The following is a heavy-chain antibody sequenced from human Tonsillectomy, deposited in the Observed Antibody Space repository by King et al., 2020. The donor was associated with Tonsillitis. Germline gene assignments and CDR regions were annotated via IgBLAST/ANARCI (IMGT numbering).Heavy chain of an antibody. CDR2: INPNSGDT. Sequence: QLVQSGAELRKPGASVTVSCRPSGDTFTGHFVHWVRQAPGQGLEWMGWINPNSGDTNYAQNFQGRVTLSGDVSSTTAYMGLSSLRPDDTAVYYCATNAIASDSSAYRDFRHWGQGTLVTVSS. CDR3: ATNAIASDSSAYRDFRH. D-gene: IGHD3-22*01. V-gene: IGHV1-2*02. J-gene: IGHJ1*01. CDR1: GDTFTGHF.